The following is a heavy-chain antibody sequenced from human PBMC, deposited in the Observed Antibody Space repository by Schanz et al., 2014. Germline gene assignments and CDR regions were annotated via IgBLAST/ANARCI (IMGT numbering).Heavy chain of an antibody. CDR1: GFTFSSYA. D-gene: IGHD3-10*01. CDR3: ARPALWFGDNCFDP. Sequence: EVQLLESGGGLVQPGGSLRLSCAASGFTFSSYAMSWVRQAPGKGLEWVSAISGSGGTTYYADSVKGRFTISSDNSKSTLYLQMSSLRAEDTAVYYCARPALWFGDNCFDPWGQGTLVTVSS. J-gene: IGHJ5*02. CDR2: ISGSGGTT. V-gene: IGHV3-23*01.